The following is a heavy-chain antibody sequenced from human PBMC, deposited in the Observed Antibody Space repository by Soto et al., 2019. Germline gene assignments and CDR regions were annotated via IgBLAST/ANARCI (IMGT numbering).Heavy chain of an antibody. J-gene: IGHJ4*02. CDR2: IYHSGST. CDR1: GGSISSGGYS. CDR3: ARGHADIVVVPAAVYFDY. D-gene: IGHD2-2*01. V-gene: IGHV4-30-2*01. Sequence: SETLSLTCAVSGGSISSGGYSWSWIRQPPGKGLEWIGYIYHSGSTYYNPSLKSRVTISVDRSKNQFSLKLSSVTAADTAVYYCARGHADIVVVPAAVYFDYWGQGTLVTVSS.